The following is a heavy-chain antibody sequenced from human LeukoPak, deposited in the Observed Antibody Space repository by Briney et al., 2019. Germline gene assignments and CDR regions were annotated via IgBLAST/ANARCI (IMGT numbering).Heavy chain of an antibody. V-gene: IGHV3-15*01. Sequence: KPGGSLRLSCAASGFTFSNAWMSWVRQAPGKGREWVGRIKSKTDGGTTDYAAPVKGRFTISRDDSKNTLYLQMNSLKTEDTAVYYCSLRLGAVAGTLYDYWGQGTLVTVSS. D-gene: IGHD6-19*01. J-gene: IGHJ4*02. CDR1: GFTFSNAW. CDR2: IKSKTDGGTT. CDR3: SLRLGAVAGTLYDY.